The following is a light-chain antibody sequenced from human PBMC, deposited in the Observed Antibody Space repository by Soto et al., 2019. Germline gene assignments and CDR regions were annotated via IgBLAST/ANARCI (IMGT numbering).Light chain of an antibody. J-gene: IGKJ3*01. CDR2: GAS. V-gene: IGKV3-20*01. CDR1: QSLDTYT. Sequence: EIVLTQSPVTLSFSPWEKATLSCRASQSLDTYTLAWYQQKPGQAPRLLIYGASTRAAAIPDRFIGSGSGTDFALTISRLEPEDFAVYYCQQYAESPLTFGPGTKVDIK. CDR3: QQYAESPLT.